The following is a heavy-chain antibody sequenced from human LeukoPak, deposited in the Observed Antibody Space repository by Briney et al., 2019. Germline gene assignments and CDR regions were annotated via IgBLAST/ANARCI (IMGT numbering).Heavy chain of an antibody. J-gene: IGHJ5*02. CDR3: AKCSTSAYTTGWCNWIDP. D-gene: IGHD6-19*01. CDR2: TVSRGTT. V-gene: IGHV3-23*01. Sequence: GGSLRLSCVASGFTFTSDAMIWVRQAPGKGLEWVSSTVSRGTTQYADSVKGRFTVSRDTSKNTLYLQMNSLRADDTAVYYCAKCSTSAYTTGWCNWIDPWGQGTLVTVSS. CDR1: GFTFTSDA.